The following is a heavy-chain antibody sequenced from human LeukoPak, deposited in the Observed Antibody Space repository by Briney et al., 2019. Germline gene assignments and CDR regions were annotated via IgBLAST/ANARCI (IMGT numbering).Heavy chain of an antibody. D-gene: IGHD3-10*01. CDR3: ARNLGVLWFGELLFAPQGFDP. CDR1: GYTFTSYD. CDR2: MNPNSGNT. V-gene: IGHV1-8*01. J-gene: IGHJ5*02. Sequence: ASVKVSCKASGYTFTSYDINWVRQATGQGLEWMGWMNPNSGNTGYAQKFQGRVTMTRNTSISTAYMELSSLRSEDTAVYYCARNLGVLWFGELLFAPQGFDPWGQGTLVTVSS.